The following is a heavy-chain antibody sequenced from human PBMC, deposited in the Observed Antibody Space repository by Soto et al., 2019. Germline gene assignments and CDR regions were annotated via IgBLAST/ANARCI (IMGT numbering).Heavy chain of an antibody. J-gene: IGHJ4*02. Sequence: PGGSLRLSCAASGFTFSSYAMSWVRQAPGKGLEWVSAISGSGSTFYAGSVKGRFTISRDNSKNTLYLQMNSLRAEDTAVYYCAKEKDYDYVWGSYRYTSDYWGQGTLVTVSS. V-gene: IGHV3-23*01. D-gene: IGHD3-16*02. CDR1: GFTFSSYA. CDR2: ISGSGST. CDR3: AKEKDYDYVWGSYRYTSDY.